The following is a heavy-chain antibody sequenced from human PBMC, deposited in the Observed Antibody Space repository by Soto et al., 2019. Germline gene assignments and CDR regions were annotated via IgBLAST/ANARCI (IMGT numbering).Heavy chain of an antibody. CDR1: GYTFTSYD. CDR2: MNPNSGNT. V-gene: IGHV1-8*01. CDR3: ARGRYDFWSGYYPIYYYYGMDV. D-gene: IGHD3-3*01. J-gene: IGHJ6*02. Sequence: ASVKVSCKASGYTFTSYDINWVRQATGQGLGWMGWMNPNSGNTGYAQKFQGRVTMTRNTSISTAYMELSSLRSEDTAVYYCARGRYDFWSGYYPIYYYYGMDVWGQGTTVTVSS.